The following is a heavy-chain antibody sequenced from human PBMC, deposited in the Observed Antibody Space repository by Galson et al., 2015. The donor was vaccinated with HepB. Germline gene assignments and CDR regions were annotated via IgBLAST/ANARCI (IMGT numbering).Heavy chain of an antibody. CDR1: GFTFRSYG. J-gene: IGHJ4*02. V-gene: IGHV3-33*08. Sequence: SLRLSCAASGFTFRSYGMHWVRQAPGKGLEWVAVIWYDGSKKFYADSVKGRFTISRDNSKNMLYLQMDSLRAEDTAVYNCARDRQEFTVGPIGYWGQGTLVTASS. D-gene: IGHD2-8*02. CDR3: ARDRQEFTVGPIGY. CDR2: IWYDGSKK.